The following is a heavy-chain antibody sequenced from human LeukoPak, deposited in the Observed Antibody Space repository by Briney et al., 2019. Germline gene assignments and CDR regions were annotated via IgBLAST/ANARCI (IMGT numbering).Heavy chain of an antibody. V-gene: IGHV3-21*04. CDR2: ISSSSSYI. J-gene: IGHJ4*02. Sequence: GGSLRLSCAASGFTFSSYSMNWVRQAPGKGLEWVSSISSSSSYIYYADSVKGRFTISRDNAKNSLYLQMNSLRAEDTAVYYCAKDQAGLYYFDYWAREPWSPSPQ. CDR3: AKDQAGLYYFDY. D-gene: IGHD3-16*01. CDR1: GFTFSSYS.